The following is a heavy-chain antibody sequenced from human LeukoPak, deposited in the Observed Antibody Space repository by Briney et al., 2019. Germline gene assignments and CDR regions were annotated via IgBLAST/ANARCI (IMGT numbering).Heavy chain of an antibody. CDR2: IYSGGST. J-gene: IGHJ6*03. V-gene: IGHV3-53*01. CDR1: GFTVSSNY. D-gene: IGHD3-10*01. Sequence: PGGSLRLSCAASGFTVSSNYMSWVRQAPGKGLEWVSVIYSGGSTYYADSVKGRFTISRDNSKNTLYLQMNSLRAEDTAVYYCARNYYGSGSYFGRYMDVWGKGTTVTISS. CDR3: ARNYYGSGSYFGRYMDV.